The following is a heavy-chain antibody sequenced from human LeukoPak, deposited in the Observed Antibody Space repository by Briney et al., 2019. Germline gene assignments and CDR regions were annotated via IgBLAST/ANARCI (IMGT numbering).Heavy chain of an antibody. CDR2: ISYDGSNK. J-gene: IGHJ5*02. Sequence: GGSLRLSCAASGFTISSYGMHWVRQAPGKGLEWVAVISYDGSNKYYADSVKGRFTISRDNSKNTLYLQMNSLRAGDTAVYYCAREGGKWGLRYNNWFDPWGQGTLVTVSS. CDR1: GFTISSYG. CDR3: AREGGKWGLRYNNWFDP. V-gene: IGHV3-30*03. D-gene: IGHD5-12*01.